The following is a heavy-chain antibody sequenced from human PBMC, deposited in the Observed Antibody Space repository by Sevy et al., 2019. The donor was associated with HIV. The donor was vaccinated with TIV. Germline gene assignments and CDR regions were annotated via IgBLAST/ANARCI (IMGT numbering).Heavy chain of an antibody. D-gene: IGHD3-9*01. CDR2: ISYHGRDK. J-gene: IGHJ6*02. V-gene: IGHV3-30*18. CDR3: AKDFTGYNGMDV. CDR1: GIIFTSSG. Sequence: GGSLRLSCVVSGIIFTSSGMHWVRQAPGKGLEWVAVISYHGRDKFYAYSVKGGFTISRDNSKNILYLQMNGLRIEDTAVYYCAKDFTGYNGMDVWGQGTMVTVSS.